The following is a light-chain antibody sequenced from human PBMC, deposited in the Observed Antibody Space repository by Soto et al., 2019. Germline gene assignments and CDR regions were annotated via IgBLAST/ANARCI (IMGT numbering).Light chain of an antibody. V-gene: IGKV3-15*01. CDR2: GAS. CDR1: HRVSGY. Sequence: IVMTQSPATLSVSTGERGTLSCRASHRVSGYLAWYQQKPGQAPRLLIHGASTRATGVPARFSGSGSGTEFTLTISSLQSEDVAVYYCQQYNNWPLTFGGGTKVDIK. J-gene: IGKJ4*01. CDR3: QQYNNWPLT.